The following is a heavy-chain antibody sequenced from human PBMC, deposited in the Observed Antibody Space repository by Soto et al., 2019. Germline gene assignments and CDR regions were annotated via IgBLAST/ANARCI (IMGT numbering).Heavy chain of an antibody. CDR3: AAGWLRFLEWFPQPYYGMDV. Sequence: PGGSLRLSCAASGFTFSSYSMNWVRQAPGKGLEWVSYISSSSSYTNYADSVKGRFTISRDNAKNSLYLQMNSLRAEDTAVYYCAAGWLRFLEWFPQPYYGMDVWGQGTTVTVSS. V-gene: IGHV3-21*05. CDR2: ISSSSSYT. J-gene: IGHJ6*02. D-gene: IGHD3-3*01. CDR1: GFTFSSYS.